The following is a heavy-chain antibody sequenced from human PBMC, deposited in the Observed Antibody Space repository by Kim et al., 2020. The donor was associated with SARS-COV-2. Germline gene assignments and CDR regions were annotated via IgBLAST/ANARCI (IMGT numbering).Heavy chain of an antibody. J-gene: IGHJ2*01. D-gene: IGHD2-21*02. CDR1: GFTVRSKY. V-gene: IGHV3-53*01. CDR3: ARGCCGGDWYDL. CDR2: IYSGDST. Sequence: GGSLRLSCAASGFTVRSKYMSWVRQAPGKGLQWVSVIYSGDSTYYADSVKGRFTISRDISKNTLYLQMSSLRADDTAVYYCARGCCGGDWYDLWGRGTLVTVSS.